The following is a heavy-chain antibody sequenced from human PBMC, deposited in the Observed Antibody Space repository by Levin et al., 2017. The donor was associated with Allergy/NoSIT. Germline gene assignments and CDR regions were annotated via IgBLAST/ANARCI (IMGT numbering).Heavy chain of an antibody. Sequence: SVKVSCKASGGTFSSYAISWVRQAPGQGLEWMGGIIPIFGTANYAQKFQGRVTITADESTSTAYMELSSLRSEDTAVYYCARVGDGSSGWAGYWGQGTLVTVSS. V-gene: IGHV1-69*13. CDR3: ARVGDGSSGWAGY. D-gene: IGHD6-19*01. CDR1: GGTFSSYA. CDR2: IIPIFGTA. J-gene: IGHJ4*02.